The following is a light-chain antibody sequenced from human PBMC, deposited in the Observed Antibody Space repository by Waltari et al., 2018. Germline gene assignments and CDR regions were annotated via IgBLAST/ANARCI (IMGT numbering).Light chain of an antibody. CDR3: SSYTNTGTRV. Sequence: QSALTPPASVSGSPGQSITISCPGTSSDVGGYNYVPWYQQHPGKAPKLMIYDVSNRASGVSNRFSGSKSGNTASLTISGLQAEDEADFYCSSYTNTGTRVFGGGTKLTVL. CDR1: SSDVGGYNY. J-gene: IGLJ3*02. V-gene: IGLV2-14*03. CDR2: DVS.